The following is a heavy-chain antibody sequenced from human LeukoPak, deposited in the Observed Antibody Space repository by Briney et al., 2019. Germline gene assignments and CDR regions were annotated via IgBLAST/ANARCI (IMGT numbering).Heavy chain of an antibody. D-gene: IGHD3-9*01. CDR3: ARAGKYYDILTGYPIYYYYMDV. J-gene: IGHJ6*03. V-gene: IGHV3-74*01. CDR2: INSDGSST. Sequence: GGSLRLSCAASGFTFSSYWMHWVRQAPGKGLVWVSRINSDGSSTSYADSVKGRFTISRDNAKNTLYLQMNSLRAEDTAVYYCARAGKYYDILTGYPIYYYYMDVWGKGTTVTISS. CDR1: GFTFSSYW.